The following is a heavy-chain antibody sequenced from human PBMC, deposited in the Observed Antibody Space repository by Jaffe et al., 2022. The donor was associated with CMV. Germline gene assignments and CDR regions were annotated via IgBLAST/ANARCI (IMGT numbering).Heavy chain of an antibody. J-gene: IGHJ6*03. D-gene: IGHD2-21*02. CDR3: ARFGRIVVVTAIRRQYMDV. CDR1: GFTFSSYS. CDR2: ISSSSSYI. Sequence: EVQLVESGGGLVKPGGSLRLSCAASGFTFSSYSMNWVRQAPGKGLEWVSSISSSSSYIYYADSVKGRFTISRDNAKNSLYLQMNSLRAEDTAVYYCARFGRIVVVTAIRRQYMDVWGKGTTVTVSS. V-gene: IGHV3-21*01.